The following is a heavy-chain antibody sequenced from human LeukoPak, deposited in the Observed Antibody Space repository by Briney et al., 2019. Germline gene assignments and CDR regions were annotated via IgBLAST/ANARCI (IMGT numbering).Heavy chain of an antibody. V-gene: IGHV3-11*06. Sequence: GGSLRLSCAASGFTFSDDYMTWIRQVPGKGLESIAYIGGSGSDTNYADSVRGRFTISRDNARSSLFLQMNSLTAEDSAVYFCVRHTRTAAFWGQGALVTVSS. D-gene: IGHD2-15*01. CDR2: IGGSGSDT. CDR1: GFTFSDDY. CDR3: VRHTRTAAF. J-gene: IGHJ4*02.